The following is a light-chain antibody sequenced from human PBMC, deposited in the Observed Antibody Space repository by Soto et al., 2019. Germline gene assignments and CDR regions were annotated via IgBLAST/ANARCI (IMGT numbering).Light chain of an antibody. J-gene: IGKJ1*01. Sequence: ETVLTQSPGTLSLSPGERATLSCRASQTIRSNYLAWYRQTPGQAPRLLIYGASNRATGIAARFSGSGSGTDFTLIISKREPAAFAHYYCQQYGSSPWTFGQGTKVEIK. CDR3: QQYGSSPWT. CDR2: GAS. CDR1: QTIRSNY. V-gene: IGKV3-20*01.